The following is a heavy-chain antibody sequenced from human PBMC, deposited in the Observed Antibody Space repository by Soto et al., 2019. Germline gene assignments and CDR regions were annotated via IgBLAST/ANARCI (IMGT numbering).Heavy chain of an antibody. V-gene: IGHV1-18*01. J-gene: IGHJ4*02. D-gene: IGHD6-13*01. CDR3: ARDRSRGQQLVLPFDY. CDR1: GYTFTSYG. CDR2: ISAYNGNT. Sequence: QVQLVQSGAEVKKPGASVKVSCKASGYTFTSYGISWVRQAPGQGLEWMGWISAYNGNTNYAQKLQGRVTMTTDTSTSPAYMELRSLRSDDTAVYYCARDRSRGQQLVLPFDYWGQGTLVTVSS.